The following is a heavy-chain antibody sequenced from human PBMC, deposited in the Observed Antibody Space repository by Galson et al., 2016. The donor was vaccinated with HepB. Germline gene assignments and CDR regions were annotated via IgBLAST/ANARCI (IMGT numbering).Heavy chain of an antibody. CDR3: ARAQTFCTGDCYSNPTFYYYSYGLDV. V-gene: IGHV1-69*13. CDR2: IIPIFNSP. J-gene: IGHJ6*02. D-gene: IGHD2-21*02. CDR1: GGTFSSYA. Sequence: SVKVSCKASGGTFSSYAVNWVRQAPGQGLEWMGGIIPIFNSPNYAHKFQGRVTIIADESTSTSYMSLTSLRSEDTAVYYCARAQTFCTGDCYSNPTFYYYSYGLDVWGQGTAVTVSS.